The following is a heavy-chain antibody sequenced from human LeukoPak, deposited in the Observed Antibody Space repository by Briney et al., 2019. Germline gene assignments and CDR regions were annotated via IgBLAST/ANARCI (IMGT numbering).Heavy chain of an antibody. J-gene: IGHJ4*02. V-gene: IGHV3-74*01. CDR1: GFTFSRYW. Sequence: GGSLRLSCAASGFTFSRYWMHWVRQAPGKGLVWVSRINGEGSDTTYADSVQGRFTISRDNAKNSLYLQMNSLRAEDTAVYYCARGRWLQDWGQGTLVTVSS. CDR3: ARGRWLQD. CDR2: INGEGSDT. D-gene: IGHD5-24*01.